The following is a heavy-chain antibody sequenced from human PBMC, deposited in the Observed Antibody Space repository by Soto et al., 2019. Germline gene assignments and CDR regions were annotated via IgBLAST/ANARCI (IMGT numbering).Heavy chain of an antibody. CDR1: GFTVSSNY. CDR2: IYSGGST. V-gene: IGHV3-66*01. Sequence: EVQLVESGGGLVQPGGSLRLSCAASGFTVSSNYMSWVRQAPGKGLEWVSVIYSGGSTYYADSVKGRFTISRDNSKSTLYLQRNSLRAEDTAVYYCARGGSYGGNSEGEIDYWGQGTLVTVSS. D-gene: IGHD4-17*01. J-gene: IGHJ4*02. CDR3: ARGGSYGGNSEGEIDY.